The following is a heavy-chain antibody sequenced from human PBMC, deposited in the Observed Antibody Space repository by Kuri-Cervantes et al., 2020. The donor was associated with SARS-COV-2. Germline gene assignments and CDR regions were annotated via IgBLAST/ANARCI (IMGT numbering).Heavy chain of an antibody. CDR2: IYYSGST. Sequence: SETLSLTCTVSGGSISSSSYYWGWIRQPPGKGLEWIGSIYYSGSTYYNPSLKSRVTISVDTSKNQFSLKLSSVTAADTAVYYCARKRPGHRYYFDYWGQGTLVTVSS. V-gene: IGHV4-39*01. J-gene: IGHJ4*02. CDR1: GGSISSSSYY. CDR3: ARKRPGHRYYFDY.